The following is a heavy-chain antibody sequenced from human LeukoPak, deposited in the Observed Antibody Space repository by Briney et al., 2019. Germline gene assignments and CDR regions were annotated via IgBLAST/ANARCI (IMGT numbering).Heavy chain of an antibody. J-gene: IGHJ5*02. Sequence: SETLSLTCTVSGGSISTYYWSWIRQPPGKGMEWIGYIYHSGSTKYNPSLKSRVTISVDKSKNQFSLKLSSVTAADTAVYYCARRVYSSGWYGGGSVNWFDPWGQGTLVTVSS. V-gene: IGHV4-59*12. CDR2: IYHSGST. D-gene: IGHD6-19*01. CDR1: GGSISTYY. CDR3: ARRVYSSGWYGGGSVNWFDP.